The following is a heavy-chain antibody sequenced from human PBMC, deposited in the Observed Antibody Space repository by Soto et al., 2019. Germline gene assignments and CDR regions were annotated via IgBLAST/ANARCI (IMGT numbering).Heavy chain of an antibody. J-gene: IGHJ6*02. Sequence: PSQTLSLTCAVSGDSVSTNSAAWNWIRQSPSRGLEWLGRTYYRSKWYNDYAVSVKSRINTNADTSKNQISLQLNSVTPEDTAVYYCARAGPDYYYYGLDVWGQGTTVTVSS. V-gene: IGHV6-1*01. CDR3: ARAGPDYYYYGLDV. D-gene: IGHD3-10*01. CDR2: TYYRSKWYN. CDR1: GDSVSTNSAA.